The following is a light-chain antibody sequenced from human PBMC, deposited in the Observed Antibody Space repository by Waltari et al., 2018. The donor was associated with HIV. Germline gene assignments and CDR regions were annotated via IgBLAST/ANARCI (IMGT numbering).Light chain of an antibody. CDR1: QTVSTF. Sequence: EIVLTQSPATLSLSPGETATLSCRASQTVSTFLAWYQQKPGHSPRLLISGVSARAPGIPVRFSGSGSETDFTLTISGLEPDDFAVYFCQQRKYLYTFGQGTKVEI. CDR2: GVS. CDR3: QQRKYLYT. J-gene: IGKJ2*01. V-gene: IGKV3-11*01.